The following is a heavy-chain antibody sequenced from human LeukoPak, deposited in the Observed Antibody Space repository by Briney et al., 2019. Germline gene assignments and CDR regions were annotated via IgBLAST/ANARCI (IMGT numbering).Heavy chain of an antibody. V-gene: IGHV1-18*01. CDR1: GYTFTSYG. D-gene: IGHD2-2*01. Sequence: ASVKVSCKASGYTFTSYGISWVRQAPGQGLEWMGWISAYNGNTNYAQKLQGRVTMTTDISTSTAYMELRSLRSDDTAVYYCARDTLGYCSSTSCYPRRDLDYWGQGTLVTVSS. CDR3: ARDTLGYCSSTSCYPRRDLDY. CDR2: ISAYNGNT. J-gene: IGHJ4*02.